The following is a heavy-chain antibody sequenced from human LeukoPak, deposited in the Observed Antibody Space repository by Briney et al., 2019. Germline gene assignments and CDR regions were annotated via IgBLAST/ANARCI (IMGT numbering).Heavy chain of an antibody. J-gene: IGHJ6*02. Sequence: ASVKVSCKASGYTFTSYGINWVRQAPGQGLEWMGWISAYNGDTNYAQKLQGRVTMTTGTSTTTAYMELRRLRSDDTAVYYCAGNSAYEHYYYYRMDVWGQGTTVTVSS. CDR3: AGNSAYEHYYYYRMDV. V-gene: IGHV1-18*01. CDR1: GYTFTSYG. D-gene: IGHD5-12*01. CDR2: ISAYNGDT.